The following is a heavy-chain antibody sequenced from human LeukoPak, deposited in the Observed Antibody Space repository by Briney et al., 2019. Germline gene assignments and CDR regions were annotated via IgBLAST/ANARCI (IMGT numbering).Heavy chain of an antibody. CDR3: AKKIRGYSAYDNLDY. D-gene: IGHD5-12*01. Sequence: GGTLRLSCAASGFTFSSYAMSWVRQAPGKGLEWVSAISGSGGSTYYADSVKGRFTISRDNSKNTLYMQMNSLKAEDTAVYYCAKKIRGYSAYDNLDYWGQGTLVTVSS. CDR1: GFTFSSYA. J-gene: IGHJ4*02. CDR2: ISGSGGST. V-gene: IGHV3-23*01.